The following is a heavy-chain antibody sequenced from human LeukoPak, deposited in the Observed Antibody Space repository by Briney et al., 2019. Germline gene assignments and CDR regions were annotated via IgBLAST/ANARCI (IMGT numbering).Heavy chain of an antibody. J-gene: IGHJ4*02. CDR2: IDYSGSA. CDR3: ARDSVAGTGSLDY. CDR1: GGSLSSGGFY. V-gene: IGHV4-31*03. Sequence: PSETLSPTCTVSGGSLSSGGFYWSWIRQHPGMGLEWIGYIDYSGSAYYNPSLKSRLTISVDTSKNQFSLELSSVTAADTAVYYCARDSVAGTGSLDYWGQGTLVTVSS. D-gene: IGHD6-19*01.